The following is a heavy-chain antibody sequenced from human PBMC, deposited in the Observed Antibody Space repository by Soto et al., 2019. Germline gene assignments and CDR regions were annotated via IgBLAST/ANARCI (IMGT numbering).Heavy chain of an antibody. CDR1: GFTFTRYS. CDR2: ISSTTNYI. Sequence: EVQLVESGGGLVKPGGSLRLSCAASGFTFTRYSMNWVRQAPGKGLEWVSSISSTTNYIYYGDSMKGRFTISRANAKNSLYLEMNSLRAEDTAVYYCERESEDSTSNFDYWGQGTLVTVSS. CDR3: ERESEDSTSNFDY. D-gene: IGHD5-18*01. J-gene: IGHJ4*02. V-gene: IGHV3-21*06.